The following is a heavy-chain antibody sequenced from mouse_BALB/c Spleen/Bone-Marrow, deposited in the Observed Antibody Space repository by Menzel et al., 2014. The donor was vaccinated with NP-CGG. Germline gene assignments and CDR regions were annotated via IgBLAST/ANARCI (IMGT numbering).Heavy chain of an antibody. CDR3: AEYDNYFFDY. CDR2: TYPGNNDS. Sequence: VQLQQSGTVLARPGASVKMSCKASGSTFTSYWMHWVKQRPGQGPEWIGATYPGNNDSRYNQKFNDKAKLTAVTSTNTAYMELSSLTYEDSAVYYCAEYDNYFFDYWGQGTTLTVSS. J-gene: IGHJ2*01. D-gene: IGHD2-1*01. V-gene: IGHV1-5*01. CDR1: GSTFTSYW.